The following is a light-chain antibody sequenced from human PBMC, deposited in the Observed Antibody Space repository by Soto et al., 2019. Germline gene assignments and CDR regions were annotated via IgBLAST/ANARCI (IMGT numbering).Light chain of an antibody. V-gene: IGKV3-15*01. CDR2: GAS. Sequence: EIVMTQSPATLSVSQRERATLSCRASQSVSSNLAWYQQKPGQAPRLLIYGASTRATGIPARFSGSGSGTEFTLTISSLQSEDFAVYYCQQYNNWPQTFGQRTKVDIK. J-gene: IGKJ1*01. CDR1: QSVSSN. CDR3: QQYNNWPQT.